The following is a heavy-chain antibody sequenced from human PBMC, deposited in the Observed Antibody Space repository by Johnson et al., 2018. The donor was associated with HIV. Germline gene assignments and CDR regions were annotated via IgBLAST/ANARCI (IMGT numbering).Heavy chain of an antibody. V-gene: IGHV3-23*04. D-gene: IGHD3-22*01. CDR2: ISGSGGST. Sequence: VQLVESGGGLVQPGGSLRVSCAASGFTFSSYVMSWVRQAPGQGLEWVSAISGSGGSTYYTDSVKGRFTISRDNSKNTLYLQMNSLRAEDTALYYCARDTYYYDTSGYLTRPRAFDIWGQGTMVTVSS. CDR3: ARDTYYYDTSGYLTRPRAFDI. J-gene: IGHJ3*02. CDR1: GFTFSSYV.